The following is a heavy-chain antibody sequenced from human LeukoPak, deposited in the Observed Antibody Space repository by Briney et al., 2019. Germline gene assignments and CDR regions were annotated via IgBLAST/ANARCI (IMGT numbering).Heavy chain of an antibody. CDR1: GFTFSTYA. V-gene: IGHV3-23*01. CDR2: ISNSGGST. D-gene: IGHD3-16*01. J-gene: IGHJ3*02. CDR3: AKKIAGVYAFDM. Sequence: TGGSLRLSCAASGFTFSTYAMSWVRQAPGKGLERVSGISNSGGSTYYADSVKGRFTMSRDNSENTVFLQMNSLRAEDTAIYYCAKKIAGVYAFDMWGQGTMVTVSS.